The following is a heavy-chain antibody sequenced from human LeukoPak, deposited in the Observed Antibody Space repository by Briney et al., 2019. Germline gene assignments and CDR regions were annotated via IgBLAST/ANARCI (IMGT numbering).Heavy chain of an antibody. CDR1: GGSFSGYY. D-gene: IGHD3-22*01. J-gene: IGHJ4*02. CDR2: INHSGST. V-gene: IGHV4-34*01. CDR3: ARFVNYDSSDYNYAPGFSY. Sequence: SETLSLTCAVYGGSFSGYYWSWIRQPPGKGLEWIGVINHSGSTNYNPSLKSRVTISVDTSKNQFSLKLSSVTAADTAVYYCARFVNYDSSDYNYAPGFSYWGQGTLVTVSS.